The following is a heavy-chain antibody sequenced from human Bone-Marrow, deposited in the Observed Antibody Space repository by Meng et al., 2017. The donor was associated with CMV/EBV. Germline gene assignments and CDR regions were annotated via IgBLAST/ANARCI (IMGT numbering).Heavy chain of an antibody. J-gene: IGHJ5*02. D-gene: IGHD3-10*01. V-gene: IGHV1-46*01. CDR3: ARGITMVRGVKGNWFDP. CDR1: GYTFTSYY. Sequence: QVQLVQSGAEVKTPGASLKVSCKASGYTFTSYYRHWVRQAPGQGLEWMGIINPSGGSTSYAQKFQGRVTMTRDTSTSTVYMELSSLRSEDTAVYYCARGITMVRGVKGNWFDPWGQGTLVTVSS. CDR2: INPSGGST.